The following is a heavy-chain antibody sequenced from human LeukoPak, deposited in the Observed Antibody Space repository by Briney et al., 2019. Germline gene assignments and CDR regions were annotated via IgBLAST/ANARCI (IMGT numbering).Heavy chain of an antibody. CDR1: GGSISSGSSY. J-gene: IGHJ4*02. Sequence: SETLSLTCTVSGGSISSGSSYWGWIRQPPGKGLEWIGSIYYSGSTYYNPSLKSRVTISVDTSKNQFSLKLSSVTAADTAVYYCARWSSGWPFDYWGQGTLVTVSS. D-gene: IGHD6-19*01. CDR3: ARWSSGWPFDY. CDR2: IYYSGST. V-gene: IGHV4-39*01.